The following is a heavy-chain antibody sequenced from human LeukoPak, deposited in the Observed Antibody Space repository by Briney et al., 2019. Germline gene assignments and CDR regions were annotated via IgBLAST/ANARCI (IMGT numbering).Heavy chain of an antibody. CDR3: ARDSIEYNWNYEGGYYFDY. Sequence: ASVKVSCKASGYTFTGYYMHWVRQAPGQGLEWMGRINPNSGGTNYAQKFQGRVTITTDESTSTAYMELSSLRSEDTAVYYCARDSIEYNWNYEGGYYFDYWGQGTLVTVSS. J-gene: IGHJ4*02. D-gene: IGHD1-7*01. CDR1: GYTFTGYY. V-gene: IGHV1-2*06. CDR2: INPNSGGT.